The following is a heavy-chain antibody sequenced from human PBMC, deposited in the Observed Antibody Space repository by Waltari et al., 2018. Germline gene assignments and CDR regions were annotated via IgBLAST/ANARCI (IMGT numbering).Heavy chain of an antibody. J-gene: IGHJ6*03. CDR2: ITRNSGHT. V-gene: IGHV3-9*01. D-gene: IGHD3-3*02. CDR3: VKDTKAFLFTMDV. CDR1: GFGFDNLG. Sequence: EVQLVESGGGLVQPGRSLRLSCVGSGFGFDNLGMHWVRQAPGKGLEWVSGITRNSGHTGYADSVKGRFTVSRDNAKNSLYLQMNSLRVEDTAVYYCVKDTKAFLFTMDVWGKGTTVTVFS.